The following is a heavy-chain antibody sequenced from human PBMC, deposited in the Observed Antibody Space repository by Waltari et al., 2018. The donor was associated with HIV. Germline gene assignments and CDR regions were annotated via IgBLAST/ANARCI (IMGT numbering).Heavy chain of an antibody. V-gene: IGHV3-23*01. CDR3: AKDRTNRAVFDY. J-gene: IGHJ4*02. Sequence: EVQLLESGGGLVQQGGSLRLSCAASGFPPRNYAMSWVRQAPGKGLEWVSTISGSGGSTYYADAVKGRFTISRDNSKNTLYLQMNSLRAEDTAVYYCAKDRTNRAVFDYWGQGTLVTVSS. CDR2: ISGSGGST. CDR1: GFPPRNYA.